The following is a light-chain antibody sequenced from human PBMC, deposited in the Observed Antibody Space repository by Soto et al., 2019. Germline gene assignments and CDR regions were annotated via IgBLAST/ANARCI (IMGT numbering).Light chain of an antibody. CDR2: ENS. Sequence: SYELTQPPSVSVSPGQTVSITCSGAKLGSKYASWYQQKPGQSPVVVIYENSKRPSGIPERFSGSNSGNTATLAISGTQAMDEADYYCQAWDSRTVVFGGGTKLTVL. V-gene: IGLV3-1*01. CDR1: KLGSKY. J-gene: IGLJ2*01. CDR3: QAWDSRTVV.